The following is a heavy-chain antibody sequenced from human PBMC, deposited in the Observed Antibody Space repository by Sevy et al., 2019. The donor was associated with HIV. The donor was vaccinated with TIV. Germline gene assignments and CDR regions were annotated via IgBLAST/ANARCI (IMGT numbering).Heavy chain of an antibody. V-gene: IGHV3-7*01. J-gene: IGHJ6*02. CDR1: GFTFSTYW. CDR2: INEDGTEK. Sequence: GGSLILSCAASGFTFSTYWMSWFRQAPGKGLEWVANINEDGTEKFYVDSVKGRFTMSRDNAKNSLYLQTNSLRAEDAAVYYCARDNATVSRRGLRYYYYGTDVWGQGTTVTVSS. CDR3: ARDNATVSRRGLRYYYYGTDV. D-gene: IGHD2-2*01.